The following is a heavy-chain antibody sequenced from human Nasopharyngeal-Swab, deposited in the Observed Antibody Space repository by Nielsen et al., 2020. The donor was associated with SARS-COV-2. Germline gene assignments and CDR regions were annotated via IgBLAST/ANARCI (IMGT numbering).Heavy chain of an antibody. CDR3: ARDVWGPDY. Sequence: GESLKISCAASGFTFSTYGMHWVRPAPGKGLEWVAVISYDGGSKYYADSVKGRFTISRDNSKNTLYLQMDSLRAEDTAVYYCARDVWGPDYWGQGILVTVSS. J-gene: IGHJ4*02. V-gene: IGHV3-30*03. CDR1: GFTFSTYG. D-gene: IGHD3-16*01. CDR2: ISYDGGSK.